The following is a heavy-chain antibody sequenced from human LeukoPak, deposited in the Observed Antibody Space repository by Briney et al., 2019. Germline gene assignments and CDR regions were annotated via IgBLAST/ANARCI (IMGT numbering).Heavy chain of an antibody. CDR1: GGSINSYY. CDR3: ARTRYGDYAYYFDY. CDR2: IYYSGST. D-gene: IGHD4-17*01. V-gene: IGHV4-59*01. Sequence: SETLSLTCTVSGGSINSYYWSWIRQPPGKGLEWIGYIYYSGSTNYNPSLKSRVTISVDTSKNQFSLKLSSVTAADTAVYYCARTRYGDYAYYFDYWGQGTLVTVSS. J-gene: IGHJ4*02.